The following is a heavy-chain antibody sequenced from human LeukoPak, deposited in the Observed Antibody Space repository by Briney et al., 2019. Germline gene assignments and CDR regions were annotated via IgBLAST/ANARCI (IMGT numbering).Heavy chain of an antibody. J-gene: IGHJ3*01. CDR3: AAGILAAAGIDGFDV. CDR1: GFTFSNSA. Sequence: GASVKVSCKASGFTFSNSAMQWVRQARGQRLEWIGWIVVGSDNTNCAQKFQERVTITRDMSTSTAYMELNSLRSEDTAVYYCAAGILAAAGIDGFDVWGQGTMVTVSS. V-gene: IGHV1-58*02. CDR2: IVVGSDNT. D-gene: IGHD6-13*01.